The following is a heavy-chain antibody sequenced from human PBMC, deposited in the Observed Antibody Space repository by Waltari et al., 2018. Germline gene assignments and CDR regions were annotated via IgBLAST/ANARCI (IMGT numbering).Heavy chain of an antibody. D-gene: IGHD6-19*01. J-gene: IGHJ4*02. V-gene: IGHV6-1*01. CDR3: ARGPLSLGAVAGTLDY. Sequence: QVQLQQSGPGLVKPSQTLSLTCAISGDSVSSNSSAWNWIRQSPSRGLEGLGRTYNRSKRYNDYAVSVKSRITINPDTAKNQLSLQLNSVTPEDTAVYYCARGPLSLGAVAGTLDYWGQGTLVTVSS. CDR2: TYNRSKRYN. CDR1: GDSVSSNSSA.